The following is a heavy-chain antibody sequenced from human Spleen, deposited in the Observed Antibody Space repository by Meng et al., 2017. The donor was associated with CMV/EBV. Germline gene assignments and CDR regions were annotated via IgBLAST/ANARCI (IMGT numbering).Heavy chain of an antibody. J-gene: IGHJ6*02. D-gene: IGHD4-17*01. CDR3: ARVSSDHGDYDFYGMDV. CDR2: IYYSGST. Sequence: SETLFLTCTVSGGSIRSYYWTWIRQSPGKGLEWIGYIYYSGSTNYNPSLKSRVTISVDTSKNQFSLRLRSVTAADTAVYYCARVSSDHGDYDFYGMDVWGQGTTVTVSS. CDR1: GGSIRSYY. V-gene: IGHV4-59*01.